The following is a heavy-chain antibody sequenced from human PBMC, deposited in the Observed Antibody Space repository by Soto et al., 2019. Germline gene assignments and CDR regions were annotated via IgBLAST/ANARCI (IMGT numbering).Heavy chain of an antibody. Sequence: ASVKVSCKASGYIFTSYYSHWVRQAPGQGLEWMGWINPFDGSRMFAQSFQGRVTMTRDTSTSTVYMEVSSLRSEDTAVYYCSRVDPGETPPFDHWGQGTLVTVSS. CDR1: GYIFTSYY. J-gene: IGHJ4*02. CDR2: INPFDGSR. CDR3: SRVDPGETPPFDH. D-gene: IGHD3-10*01. V-gene: IGHV1-46*03.